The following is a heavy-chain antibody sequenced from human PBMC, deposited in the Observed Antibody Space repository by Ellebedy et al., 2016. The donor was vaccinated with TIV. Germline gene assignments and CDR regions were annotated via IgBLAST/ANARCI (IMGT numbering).Heavy chain of an antibody. J-gene: IGHJ6*02. CDR1: GYTFTGYY. CDR2: INPNSGDT. V-gene: IGHV1-2*02. CDR3: AGGQVRGVIITGGRDV. D-gene: IGHD3-10*01. Sequence: AASVTVSCKASGYTFTGYYIHWVRPAPGQGLAWMGWINPNSGDTNSAQKFQGRVTMTRDTSISTAYMELRRLRSDDTAVYYCAGGQVRGVIITGGRDVWGQGTAVTVSS.